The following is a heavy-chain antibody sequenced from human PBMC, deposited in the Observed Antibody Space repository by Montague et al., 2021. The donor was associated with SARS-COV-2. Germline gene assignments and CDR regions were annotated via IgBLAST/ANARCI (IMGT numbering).Heavy chain of an antibody. J-gene: IGHJ6*02. D-gene: IGHD4-17*01. CDR1: GGSFSGYY. CDR3: ARGRPVTTFYYYYGMDV. CDR2: INHSGST. Sequence: SETLSLTCAVYGGSFSGYYWSWIRQPPGKGLEWIGEINHSGSTNYNPSPKSRVTISVDTSKNQFSLKLSSVTAADTAVYYCARGRPVTTFYYYYGMDVWGQGTTVTVSS. V-gene: IGHV4-34*01.